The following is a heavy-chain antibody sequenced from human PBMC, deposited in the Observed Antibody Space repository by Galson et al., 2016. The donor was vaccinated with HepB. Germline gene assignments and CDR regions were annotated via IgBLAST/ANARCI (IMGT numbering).Heavy chain of an antibody. D-gene: IGHD3-10*01. CDR1: GFTLSRYG. Sequence: SLRLSCATSGFTLSRYGMNWVRQAPGKGLEWVALMSHHGSANYYADSVRGRFTISRDDYKNTLHLKMDSLSAVDTAVYYCAGDGPESYFGPGSGWGQGTTVSVSS. V-gene: IGHV3-33*01. CDR2: MSHHGSAN. J-gene: IGHJ6*02. CDR3: AGDGPESYFGPGSG.